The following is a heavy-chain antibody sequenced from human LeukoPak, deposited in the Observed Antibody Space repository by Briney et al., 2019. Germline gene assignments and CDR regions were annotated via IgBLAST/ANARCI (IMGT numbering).Heavy chain of an antibody. CDR3: ARGRRFVAAAPGPLADY. CDR1: GGSISSSSYY. CDR2: IYYSGST. J-gene: IGHJ4*02. D-gene: IGHD6-13*01. V-gene: IGHV4-39*07. Sequence: SETLSLTCTVSGGSISSSSYYWGWIRQPPGKGLEWIGSIYYSGSTYYNPSLKSRVTISVDTSKNQFSLKLSSVTAADTAVYYCARGRRFVAAAPGPLADYWGQGTLVTVSS.